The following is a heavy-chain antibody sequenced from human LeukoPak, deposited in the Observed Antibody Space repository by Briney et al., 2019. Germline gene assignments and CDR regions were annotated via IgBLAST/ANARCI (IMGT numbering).Heavy chain of an antibody. Sequence: KTSETLSLTCTVSGGSISSSSYYWGWIRQPPGKGLEWIGSIYYSGSTYYNPSLKSRVTISVDTSKNQFSLKLSSVTAADTAVYYCARERQQWLVHPIDYWGQGTLVTVPS. J-gene: IGHJ4*02. CDR1: GGSISSSSYY. V-gene: IGHV4-39*02. D-gene: IGHD6-19*01. CDR2: IYYSGST. CDR3: ARERQQWLVHPIDY.